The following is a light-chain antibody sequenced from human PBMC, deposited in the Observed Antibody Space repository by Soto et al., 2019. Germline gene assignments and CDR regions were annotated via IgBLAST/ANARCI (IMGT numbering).Light chain of an antibody. CDR2: GAS. J-gene: IGKJ5*01. Sequence: EIVLTQSPGTLSLSPGERATLSCRASQSVSSSYLAWYQQKPGQAPRLLIYGASGRATGIADRFSGSGSGTDFTLTISRLEPEDFAVYYYQQYGSSPPVTFGQGTRLEIK. V-gene: IGKV3-20*01. CDR3: QQYGSSPPVT. CDR1: QSVSSSY.